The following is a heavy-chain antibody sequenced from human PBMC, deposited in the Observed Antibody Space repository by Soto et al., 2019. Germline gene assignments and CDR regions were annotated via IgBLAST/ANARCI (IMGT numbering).Heavy chain of an antibody. D-gene: IGHD3-10*01. CDR3: ARARPASGGDY. Sequence: QVQLQESGPGLVKPSGTLSLTCAVSGGSISSNYWWSWVRQPPGKGLEWIGEIYHSGSTNYNPSPKSRVPVSVDKSKKPFSLKLSSVTAADTAVYYCARARPASGGDYWGQGTLVTVSS. J-gene: IGHJ4*02. V-gene: IGHV4-4*02. CDR1: GGSISSNYW. CDR2: IYHSGST.